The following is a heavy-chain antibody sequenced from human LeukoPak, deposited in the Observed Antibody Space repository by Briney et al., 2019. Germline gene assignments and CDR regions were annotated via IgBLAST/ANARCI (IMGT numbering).Heavy chain of an antibody. CDR2: ISSSSSTI. CDR1: GLTFSTYS. CDR3: ATQLELRIFDY. V-gene: IGHV3-48*01. D-gene: IGHD1-7*01. J-gene: IGHJ4*02. Sequence: GGSLRLSCAVSGLTFSTYSMNWVRPAPGKGLEWVSYISSSSSTIYYADSVKGRFTISRDNAKNSLYLQMNSLRAEDTAVYYCATQLELRIFDYWGQGTLVTVSS.